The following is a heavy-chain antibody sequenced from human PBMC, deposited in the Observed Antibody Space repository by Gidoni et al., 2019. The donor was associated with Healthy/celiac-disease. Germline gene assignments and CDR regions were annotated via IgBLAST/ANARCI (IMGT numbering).Heavy chain of an antibody. CDR1: GFTFDDYA. J-gene: IGHJ4*02. CDR2: ISWNSGSI. CDR3: AKGSQLVPSSYFDY. D-gene: IGHD6-13*01. V-gene: IGHV3-9*01. Sequence: EVQLVESGGGLVQPGRSLRLSCAASGFTFDDYAMHWVRQAPGKGLEWVSGISWNSGSIGYADSVKGRFTISRDNAKNSLYLQMNSLRAEDTALYYCAKGSQLVPSSYFDYWGQGTLVTVSS.